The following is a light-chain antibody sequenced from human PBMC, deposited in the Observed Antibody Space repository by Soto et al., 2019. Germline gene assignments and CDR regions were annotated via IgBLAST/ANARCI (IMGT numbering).Light chain of an antibody. V-gene: IGKV3-20*01. Sequence: EIVLTQSPGTLSLSPGARATLSCRASQGVSSRYLAWYQQKPGQAPRLLIYGASTRATGIPDRFSGSGSGTDFTLTISRLEPEDFAGYHCQQYGSSPISFGPGTKVDMK. CDR1: QGVSSRY. CDR2: GAS. CDR3: QQYGSSPIS. J-gene: IGKJ3*01.